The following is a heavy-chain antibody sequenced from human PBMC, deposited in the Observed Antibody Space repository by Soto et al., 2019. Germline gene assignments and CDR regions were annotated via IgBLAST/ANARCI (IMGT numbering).Heavy chain of an antibody. CDR1: GGSISSSSYY. J-gene: IGHJ4*02. Sequence: SETLSLTCTVSGGSISSSSYYWGWIRQPPGKGLEWIGSIHYGGSTYYNPSLKSRVTISVDTSKNQFSLKLSSVTAADTAVYYCAKMYSSGWSPRNDHWGQGTLVTVSS. CDR2: IHYGGST. D-gene: IGHD6-19*01. V-gene: IGHV4-39*01. CDR3: AKMYSSGWSPRNDH.